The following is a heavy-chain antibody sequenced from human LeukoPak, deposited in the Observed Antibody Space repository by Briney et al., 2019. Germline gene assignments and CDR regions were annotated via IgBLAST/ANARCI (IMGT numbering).Heavy chain of an antibody. CDR3: ARHIRAAAGLDAFDI. V-gene: IGHV4-4*07. Sequence: PSETLSLTCTVSGGSISSYYWTWIRQPAGKGLEWIGRIFTSGNTNYNPSLKSRVTMSVDTSKNQFSLKLSSVTAADTAVYYCARHIRAAAGLDAFDIWGQGTMVTVSS. CDR1: GGSISSYY. D-gene: IGHD6-13*01. CDR2: IFTSGNT. J-gene: IGHJ3*02.